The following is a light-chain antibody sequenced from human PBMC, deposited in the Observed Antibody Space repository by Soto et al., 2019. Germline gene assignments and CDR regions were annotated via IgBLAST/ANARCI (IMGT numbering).Light chain of an antibody. CDR2: QAS. J-gene: IGKJ2*01. CDR1: QSISSW. CDR3: QQYSSYSRYT. Sequence: DIQMTQSPSTLSASVGDRVTITCRASQSISSWLGWYQQKPGKAPILLIYQASSLESGVPSRFSGSGSGTEFTLTISSLQPDDFATYYCQQYSSYSRYTFGQGTKLEIK. V-gene: IGKV1-5*03.